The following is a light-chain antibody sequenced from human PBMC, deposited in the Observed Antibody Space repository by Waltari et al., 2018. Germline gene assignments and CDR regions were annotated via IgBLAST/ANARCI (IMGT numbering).Light chain of an antibody. CDR1: QGVSSS. CDR2: GAS. J-gene: IGKJ1*01. Sequence: EIVMTQSPATLSVSPGERATLSCRASQGVSSSLAWYQEKPGQAPRRPIYGASTRATGIPGRFSGSGSGAEFTLTSSSLQSADSAVYYCQQYNACPRMFGQGANLEVK. CDR3: QQYNACPRM. V-gene: IGKV3-15*01.